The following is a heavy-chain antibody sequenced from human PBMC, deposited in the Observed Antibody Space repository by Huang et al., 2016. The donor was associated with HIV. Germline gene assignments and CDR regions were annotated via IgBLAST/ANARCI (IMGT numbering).Heavy chain of an antibody. CDR2: IYSGGTT. Sequence: EVQLVESGGGLIQPGGSLRLSCAASGFTVSTNYMTWVRQAPGKGLEWVSCIYSGGTTYYADSVKGRFTISRDDSENTLYLHMTSLRAGDTAVYYCAKEGDTGAALGYWGQGTLVTVS. V-gene: IGHV3-53*01. D-gene: IGHD2-8*02. CDR1: GFTVSTNY. CDR3: AKEGDTGAALGY. J-gene: IGHJ4*02.